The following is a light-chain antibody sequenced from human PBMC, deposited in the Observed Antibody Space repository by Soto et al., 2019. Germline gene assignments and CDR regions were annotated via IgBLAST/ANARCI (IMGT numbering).Light chain of an antibody. J-gene: IGKJ3*01. CDR3: QQYYSPPFT. CDR1: QRVLHSSDNHNY. V-gene: IGKV4-1*01. Sequence: DIVMTQSPDSLAVSLGERATINCKSSQRVLHSSDNHNYLAWYQQKAGQTPRLLIYGASTRESGVPARFRGTGSGTDFTLTISSLQAEDVAVYYCQQYYSPPFTFGPGTKVDIK. CDR2: GAS.